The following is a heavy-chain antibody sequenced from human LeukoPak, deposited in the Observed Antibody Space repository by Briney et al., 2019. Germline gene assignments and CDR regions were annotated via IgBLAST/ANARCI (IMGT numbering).Heavy chain of an antibody. V-gene: IGHV3-11*04. D-gene: IGHD3-22*01. CDR2: ISSSGSTI. Sequence: PGGSLRLSCAASGFTFSDYYMSWIRQAPGKGLEWVSYISSSGSTIYYADSVKGRFTISRDNAKNSLYLQMNSLRAEDTAVFYCARDLGWGTSSAYLDYWGQGTLVTVSS. CDR1: GFTFSDYY. CDR3: ARDLGWGTSSAYLDY. J-gene: IGHJ4*02.